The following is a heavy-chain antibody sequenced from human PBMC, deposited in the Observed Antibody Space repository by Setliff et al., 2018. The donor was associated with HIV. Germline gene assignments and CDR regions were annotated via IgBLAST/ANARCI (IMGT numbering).Heavy chain of an antibody. D-gene: IGHD5-12*01. CDR3: ANGGRGYSGYPFDY. V-gene: IGHV3-48*01. Sequence: GSLRLSCAASGFTFSTYNMNWVRQAPGKGLEWVSYISRTISTIYYADSVKGRFTISRDNAKNTLYLQMNSLRAEDTAVYYCANGGRGYSGYPFDYWGQGTLVTVSS. CDR2: ISRTISTI. CDR1: GFTFSTYN. J-gene: IGHJ4*02.